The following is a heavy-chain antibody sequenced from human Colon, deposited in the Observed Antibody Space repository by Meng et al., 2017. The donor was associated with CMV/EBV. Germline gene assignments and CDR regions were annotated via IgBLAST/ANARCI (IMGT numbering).Heavy chain of an antibody. Sequence: SRCPCCAATCFRHAPMTWVRQASGKGVASVGTNKRNIDGGTSNYATHVNRSFTISKVDSENMVYLQMNSLKTEAAAVYYCTSDSLRYWGQGTLVTVSS. D-gene: IGHD3-16*01. J-gene: IGHJ4*02. V-gene: IGHV3-15*06. CDR2: NKRNIDGGTS. CDR3: TSDSLRY. CDR1: CFRHAP.